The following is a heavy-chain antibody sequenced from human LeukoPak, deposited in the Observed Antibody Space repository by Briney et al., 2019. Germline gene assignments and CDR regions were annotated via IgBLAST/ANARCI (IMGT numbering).Heavy chain of an antibody. D-gene: IGHD3-10*01. CDR2: ISSSGSTV. Sequence: QPGGSPRLSCAASGFTFSTYEMNWVRQAPGKGLEWVSYISSSGSTVFYADSVKGRFTISRDNAKNSLYLQMNSLRAEDTAVYYCARDGWVDYWGQGTLVTVSS. J-gene: IGHJ4*02. CDR3: ARDGWVDY. CDR1: GFTFSTYE. V-gene: IGHV3-48*03.